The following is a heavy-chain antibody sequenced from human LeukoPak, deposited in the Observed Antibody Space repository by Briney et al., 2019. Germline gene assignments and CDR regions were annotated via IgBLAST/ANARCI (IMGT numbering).Heavy chain of an antibody. CDR1: GYTFTGYY. D-gene: IGHD3-3*01. CDR3: AREPDQDFWSGPPPPH. J-gene: IGHJ4*02. Sequence: ASVKVSCKASGYTFTGYYMHWVRQAPGQGLEWMGWINPNSGGTNYAQKFQGRVTMTRDTSISTAYMELSRLRSDDTAVYYCAREPDQDFWSGPPPPHWGQGTLVTVSS. V-gene: IGHV1-2*02. CDR2: INPNSGGT.